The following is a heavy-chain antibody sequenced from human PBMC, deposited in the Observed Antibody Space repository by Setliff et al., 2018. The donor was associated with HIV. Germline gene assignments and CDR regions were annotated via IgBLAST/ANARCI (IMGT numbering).Heavy chain of an antibody. D-gene: IGHD6-19*01. V-gene: IGHV4-30-4*08. Sequence: SETLSLTCTVSGGSISSGGYYWSWIRQPPGKGLEWIGYIYYSGSTYYNPSLKSRVTISVDTSKNQFSLKLSSVTAADTAVYYCARAKEGYGGWYYFDYWAQGSLVTVSS. CDR2: IYYSGST. J-gene: IGHJ4*02. CDR1: GGSISSGGYY. CDR3: ARAKEGYGGWYYFDY.